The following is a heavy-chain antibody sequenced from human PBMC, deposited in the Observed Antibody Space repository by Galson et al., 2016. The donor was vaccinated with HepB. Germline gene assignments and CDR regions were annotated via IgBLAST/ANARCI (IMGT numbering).Heavy chain of an antibody. D-gene: IGHD3-10*01. CDR1: GFSLGDYA. CDR3: TRQWYYYGSGSFWNFDL. V-gene: IGHV3-49*03. CDR2: IRSKSSGGTR. Sequence: SLRLSCAASGFSLGDYAMSWFRPAPGKGLEWVGFIRSKSSGGTREYAASVKGRFTISRDDSKRIAYLQMNSLKTEDTALYYCTRQWYYYGSGSFWNFDLWGRGTLVTVSS. J-gene: IGHJ2*01.